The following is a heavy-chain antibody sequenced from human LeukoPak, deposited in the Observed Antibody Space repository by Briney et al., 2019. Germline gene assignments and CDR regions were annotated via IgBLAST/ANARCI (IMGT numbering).Heavy chain of an antibody. CDR2: ISDSGVRT. CDR1: GFTFSSYA. CDR3: AKGGSSSWNP. V-gene: IGHV3-23*01. D-gene: IGHD6-13*01. J-gene: IGHJ5*02. Sequence: GGSLRLSCAASGFTFSSYALSWFRQAPGKGPEWVSAISDSGVRTYYADSVKGRFTISRDNSKNTLYLQMNSLRAEDTAVYYCAKGGSSSWNPWGQGTLVTVSS.